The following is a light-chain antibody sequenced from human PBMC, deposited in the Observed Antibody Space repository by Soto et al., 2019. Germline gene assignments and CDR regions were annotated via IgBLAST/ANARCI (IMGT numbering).Light chain of an antibody. CDR2: EVS. Sequence: QSVLTQPASVSGSPGQSSTISCTGTSSDVGGYNYVSWYQQHPGKAPKLMIYEVSNRPSGVSNRFSGSKSGNTASLTISGLQAEDEADYYCTSYTSTTPYVFGPGTKLTVL. CDR1: SSDVGGYNY. J-gene: IGLJ1*01. V-gene: IGLV2-14*01. CDR3: TSYTSTTPYV.